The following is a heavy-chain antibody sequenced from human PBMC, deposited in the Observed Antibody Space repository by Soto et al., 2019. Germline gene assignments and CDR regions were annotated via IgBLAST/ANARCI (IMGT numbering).Heavy chain of an antibody. CDR2: INPSGGST. CDR1: GCTFTRYY. CDR3: ALVVPAAHDAFDI. V-gene: IGHV1-46*01. Sequence: AAVKVSCKACGCTFTRYYMHWVRQAPGQGLEWMGIINPSGGSTSYAQKFQGRVTMTRDTSTSTVYMELSSLRSEDTAVYYCALVVPAAHDAFDIWGQGTMVTVSS. J-gene: IGHJ3*02. D-gene: IGHD2-2*01.